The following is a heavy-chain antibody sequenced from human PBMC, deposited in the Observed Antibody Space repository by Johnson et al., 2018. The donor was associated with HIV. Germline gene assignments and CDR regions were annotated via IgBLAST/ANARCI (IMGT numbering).Heavy chain of an antibody. V-gene: IGHV3-13*01. CDR2: IGTAGDT. J-gene: IGHJ3*02. CDR1: GFTFSSYD. CDR3: ARALGATYAFDI. D-gene: IGHD1-26*01. Sequence: VQLVESGGGVVQPGRSLRLSCAASGFTFSSYDMHWVRQATGKGLEWVSAIGTAGDTYYPGSVKGRFTISIENAKNSLYLQMNSLRAGDTAVYYCARALGATYAFDIWGQGTMVTVS.